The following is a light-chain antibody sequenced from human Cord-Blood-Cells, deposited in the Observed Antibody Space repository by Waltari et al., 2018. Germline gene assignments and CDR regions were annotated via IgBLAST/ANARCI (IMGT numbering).Light chain of an antibody. V-gene: IGKV3-15*01. CDR2: GAS. CDR1: QSVSSN. CDR3: QQYNNWPWT. Sequence: EIVMTQSPATLSVSPGDRATLSCRASQSVSSNLAWYQQKPGQAPRLLIYGASTRTTGIPARFSGRGSWTEFTLTISSLQSEDFAVYYCQQYNNWPWTFGQGTKVEIK. J-gene: IGKJ1*01.